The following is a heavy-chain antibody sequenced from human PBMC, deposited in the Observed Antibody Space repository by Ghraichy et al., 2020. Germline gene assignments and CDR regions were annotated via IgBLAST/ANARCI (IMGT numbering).Heavy chain of an antibody. J-gene: IGHJ6*02. D-gene: IGHD4-17*01. CDR2: IYYSGST. V-gene: IGHV4-61*01. CDR3: ARDERYGDYRENYYYGMDV. Sequence: SETLSLTCTVSGGSVSSGSYYWSWIRQPPGKGLEWIGYIYYSGSTNYNPSLKSRVTISVDTSKNQFSLKLSSVSSADTAVYYCARDERYGDYRENYYYGMDVWGQGTTVTVSS. CDR1: GGSVSSGSYY.